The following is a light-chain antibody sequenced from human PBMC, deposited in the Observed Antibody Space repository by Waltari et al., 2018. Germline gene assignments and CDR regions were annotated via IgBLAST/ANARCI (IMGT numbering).Light chain of an antibody. CDR1: QSLVPRDGSTY. CDR3: MQGTHWPWA. V-gene: IGKV2-30*02. CDR2: KVS. J-gene: IGKJ1*01. Sequence: DVVMTQSPLSLPVTLGQQASISCRSSQSLVPRDGSTYLNWFQQRPGQSPRRLIYKVSNRDSGVPDRFSGSASGTDFTLKISRVEAEDVGVYYCMQGTHWPWAFGQGTKVEIK.